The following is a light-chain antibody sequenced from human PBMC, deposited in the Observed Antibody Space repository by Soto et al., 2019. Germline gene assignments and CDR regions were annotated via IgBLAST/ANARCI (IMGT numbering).Light chain of an antibody. CDR3: QHYQT. V-gene: IGKV3-20*01. Sequence: EVVLSQASATLSMYPGERATLSCGASQSVTSSFLAWYQQKPGQAPRLLIYGASTRATAIPDRFSGSGSGTDFTLTISRLEPEDFAVYYFQHYQTLGQGTK. J-gene: IGKJ1*01. CDR1: QSVTSSF. CDR2: GAS.